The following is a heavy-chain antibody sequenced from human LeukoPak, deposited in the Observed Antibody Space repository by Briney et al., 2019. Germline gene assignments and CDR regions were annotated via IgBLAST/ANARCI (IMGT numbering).Heavy chain of an antibody. CDR3: ARAGARSSDRWWYDH. V-gene: IGHV3-7*03. Sequence: PGGSLRLSCAASGFIFSSYYMTWVRQVPGKGLEWVANINPDGSEKNYVDSVKGRFTISRDNARNSLYLQMNSLRAEDTALYYCARAGARSSDRWWYDHWGQGTLVTVSS. CDR1: GFIFSSYY. CDR2: INPDGSEK. D-gene: IGHD2-15*01. J-gene: IGHJ4*02.